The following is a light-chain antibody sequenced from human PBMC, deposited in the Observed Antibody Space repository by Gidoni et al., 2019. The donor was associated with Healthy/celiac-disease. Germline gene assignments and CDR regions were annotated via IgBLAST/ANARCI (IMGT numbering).Light chain of an antibody. J-gene: IGLJ2*01. V-gene: IGLV2-23*01. Sequence: QSALTQPASASGSPGQSITISCTGTRSDVGSYNLVSWYQQHPGKAPKLMIYEGSKRPSGVSNRFSGSKSGNTASLTISGLQAEDEADYYCCSYAGSSTVVFGGGTKLTVL. CDR1: RSDVGSYNL. CDR3: CSYAGSSTVV. CDR2: EGS.